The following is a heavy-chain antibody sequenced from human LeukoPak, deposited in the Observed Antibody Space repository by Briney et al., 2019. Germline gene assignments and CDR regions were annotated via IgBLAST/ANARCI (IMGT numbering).Heavy chain of an antibody. Sequence: PGGSLRLSCSASGFTFSSYAMHWVRQAPGKGLEYVSAISSNGGGTYYADSVKGRFTISRDNSKNTLYLQMSSLRAEDTAVYYCVKGITMIVVVITGFDYWGQGTLVTVSS. CDR3: VKGITMIVVVITGFDY. D-gene: IGHD3-22*01. CDR1: GFTFSSYA. J-gene: IGHJ4*02. V-gene: IGHV3-64D*06. CDR2: ISSNGGGT.